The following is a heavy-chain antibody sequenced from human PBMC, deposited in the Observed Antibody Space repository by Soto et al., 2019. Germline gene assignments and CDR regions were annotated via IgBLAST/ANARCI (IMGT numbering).Heavy chain of an antibody. CDR1: GFPFTSYG. V-gene: IGHV3-30*03. D-gene: IGHD3-10*01. Sequence: QVQLVESGGGVVQPGRSLRLSCAGSGFPFTSYGMHWVREGPDKGLEWVAVISYDGSDKYYADSVKGRFTISRDNSKNMLYLQITSLRPEDTSLYYCVGGQYYFDYRGQGTLVIVSS. CDR3: VGGQYYFDY. CDR2: ISYDGSDK. J-gene: IGHJ4*02.